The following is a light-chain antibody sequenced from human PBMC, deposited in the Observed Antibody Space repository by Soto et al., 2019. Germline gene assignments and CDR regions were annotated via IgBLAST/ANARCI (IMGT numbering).Light chain of an antibody. CDR1: SSDIGGYNY. CDR3: SSYTSISTYV. V-gene: IGLV2-14*03. CDR2: DVS. J-gene: IGLJ1*01. Sequence: QSVLTQPASVSGSPGQSITISCTGTSSDIGGYNYVSWYQQHPGKAPKLMIYDVSHRPSGVSNRFSGSKSGNTASLTISGLQAEDEGDYYCSSYTSISTYVFGTGTKLTVL.